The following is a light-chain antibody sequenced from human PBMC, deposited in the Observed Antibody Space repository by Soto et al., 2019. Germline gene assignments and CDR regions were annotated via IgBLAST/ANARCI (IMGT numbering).Light chain of an antibody. CDR3: RQYGSSPSYT. CDR2: GAS. J-gene: IGKJ2*01. V-gene: IGKV3-20*01. Sequence: EIVLTQSPGTLSLSPGERATLSCRASQSVSSSYLAWYQQKPGKAPRLLIYGASCRATGIPDRFSGSGSETDFTLTISRLEPEDFAVYYCRQYGSSPSYTFGQGTKLEIK. CDR1: QSVSSSY.